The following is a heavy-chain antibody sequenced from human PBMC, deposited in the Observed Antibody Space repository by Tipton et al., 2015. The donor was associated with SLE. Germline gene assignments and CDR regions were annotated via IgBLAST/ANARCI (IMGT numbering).Heavy chain of an antibody. Sequence: TLSLTCDVYGGSFSGYYWVWIRQPPGKGRECIGEINHSGSTNYNPSLKSRVSISVDTSKNQFSLRLSSVTAADTAVYYCARRTGIAVTGTHFDRWGQGTLVTVSS. CDR2: INHSGST. D-gene: IGHD6-19*01. J-gene: IGHJ4*02. V-gene: IGHV4-34*01. CDR3: ARRTGIAVTGTHFDR. CDR1: GGSFSGYY.